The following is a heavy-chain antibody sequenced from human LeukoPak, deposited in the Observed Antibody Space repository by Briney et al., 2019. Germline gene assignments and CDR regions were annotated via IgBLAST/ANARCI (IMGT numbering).Heavy chain of an antibody. D-gene: IGHD3-22*01. CDR1: GFTFSSYW. V-gene: IGHV3-74*01. J-gene: IGHJ3*02. CDR3: ARGKYYYDSSGVGAFDI. Sequence: GGSLRLSCAASGFTFSSYWMHWVRQAPGKGLVWVSRVNSDGSSTSYADSVKGRFTISRDNAKNTLYLQMNSLRAEDTAVYYCARGKYYYDSSGVGAFDIWGQGTMVTVSS. CDR2: VNSDGSST.